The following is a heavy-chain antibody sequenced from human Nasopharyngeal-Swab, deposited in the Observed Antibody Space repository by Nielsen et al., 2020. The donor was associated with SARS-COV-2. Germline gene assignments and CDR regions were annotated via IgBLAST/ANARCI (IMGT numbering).Heavy chain of an antibody. Sequence: WIRQPPGKGLEWIGEINHSGSTNYNPSLKSRVTISVDTSKNQFSLKLSSVTAADTAVYYCARGEGITGTTPGAFDIWGQGQWSPSPQ. CDR2: INHSGST. J-gene: IGHJ3*02. V-gene: IGHV4-34*01. D-gene: IGHD1-7*01. CDR3: ARGEGITGTTPGAFDI.